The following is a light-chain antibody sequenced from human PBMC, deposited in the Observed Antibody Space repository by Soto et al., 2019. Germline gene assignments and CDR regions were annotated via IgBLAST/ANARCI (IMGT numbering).Light chain of an antibody. J-gene: IGKJ1*01. CDR2: DVS. V-gene: IGKV3D-15*01. Sequence: EIVMTQSPATRSLSPVKIATPSCMASQNISSYLIWYQQKPGQAPRLLIYDVSNRATGIPARFSGSGSGTEFTLTISSLQSEDFAVYYCQQYNNWPRTFGQGTKVDIK. CDR1: QNISSY. CDR3: QQYNNWPRT.